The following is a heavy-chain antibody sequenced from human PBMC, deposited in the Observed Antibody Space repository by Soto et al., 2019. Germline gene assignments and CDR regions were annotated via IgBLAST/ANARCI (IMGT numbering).Heavy chain of an antibody. V-gene: IGHV2-5*02. Sequence: QITLKESGPTLVKPTQTLTLTCTFSGFSLSTSGVGVGWIRQPPGKALGWLALIYWDDDKRYSPSLKSRLTNTKDTSKNQVVLTMTNMDPVDTATYYCGHSGSYYDFWSCYANGGQGTLVTVSS. CDR2: IYWDDDK. CDR3: GHSGSYYDFWSCYAN. D-gene: IGHD3-3*01. CDR1: GFSLSTSGVG. J-gene: IGHJ4*02.